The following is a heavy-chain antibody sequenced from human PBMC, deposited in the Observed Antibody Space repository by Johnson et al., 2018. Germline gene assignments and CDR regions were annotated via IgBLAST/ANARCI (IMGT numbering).Heavy chain of an antibody. J-gene: IGHJ3*02. D-gene: IGHD6-19*01. V-gene: IGHV3-33*08. CDR2: IWYDGSNK. CDR1: GFTFSSYW. Sequence: VQLQESGGGLVQPGGSLRLSCAASGFTFSSYWMYWVRQAPGKGLEWVSLIWYDGSNKYYADSVKGRFTISSDNSKNTLYLQMNSRRAGDTAVYYCARNYAVAGMGEDAFDIWGQGTMVTVSS. CDR3: ARNYAVAGMGEDAFDI.